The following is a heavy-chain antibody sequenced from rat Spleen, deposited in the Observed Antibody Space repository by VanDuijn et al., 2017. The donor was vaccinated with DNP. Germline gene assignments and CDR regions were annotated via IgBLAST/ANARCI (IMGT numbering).Heavy chain of an antibody. D-gene: IGHD4-4*01. CDR2: ISSNGDDT. CDR3: ARDFRGSDY. CDR1: GFTFRNYG. J-gene: IGHJ2*01. V-gene: IGHV5S13*01. Sequence: EVQLVESGGGLVQPGRSLRLSCAASGFTFRNYGMAWVRQAPKKGLEWVASISSNGDDTYYPASVKGRFTISRDNAKNILYLQMNSLRSEDTATYYCARDFRGSDYWGQGVMVTVSS.